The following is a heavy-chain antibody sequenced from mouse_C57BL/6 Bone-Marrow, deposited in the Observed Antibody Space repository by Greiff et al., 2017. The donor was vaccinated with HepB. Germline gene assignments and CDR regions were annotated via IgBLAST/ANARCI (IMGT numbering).Heavy chain of an antibody. CDR2: ISSGGSYT. CDR1: GFTFSSYG. D-gene: IGHD1-3*01. Sequence: EVQLVESGGDLVKPGGSLKLSCAASGFTFSSYGMSWVRQTPDKRLEWVATISSGGSYTYYPDSVKGRFTISRDNAKNTLYLQMSSLKSEDTAMYYCARHKVLLMYFDVWGTGTTVTVSS. V-gene: IGHV5-6*01. CDR3: ARHKVLLMYFDV. J-gene: IGHJ1*03.